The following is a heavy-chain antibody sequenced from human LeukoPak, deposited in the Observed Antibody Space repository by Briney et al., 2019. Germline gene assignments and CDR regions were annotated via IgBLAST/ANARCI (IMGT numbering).Heavy chain of an antibody. Sequence: SETLSLTCTVSGGSISSYYWSWIRQPPGRGLEWIGYIYYSGSTNYNPSLKSRVTISVDTSKNQFSLKLSSVTAADTAVYYCARLRSGSYSHFDYWGQGTLVTVSS. CDR3: ARLRSGSYSHFDY. J-gene: IGHJ4*02. CDR1: GGSISSYY. V-gene: IGHV4-59*01. CDR2: IYYSGST. D-gene: IGHD1-26*01.